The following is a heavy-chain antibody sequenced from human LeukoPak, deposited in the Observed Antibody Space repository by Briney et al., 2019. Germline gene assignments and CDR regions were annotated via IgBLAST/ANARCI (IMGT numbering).Heavy chain of an antibody. CDR2: IYYSGTT. CDR1: GGSISSYY. Sequence: SETLSLTCTVSGGSISSYYWSWIRQPPGKGLEWIGYIYYSGTTNYNPSLKSRVTISVDTSKNQFSLKLSSVTAADTAVYYCARVLRDYYDSSGYTYFDYWGQGTLVTVSS. V-gene: IGHV4-59*01. D-gene: IGHD3-22*01. J-gene: IGHJ4*02. CDR3: ARVLRDYYDSSGYTYFDY.